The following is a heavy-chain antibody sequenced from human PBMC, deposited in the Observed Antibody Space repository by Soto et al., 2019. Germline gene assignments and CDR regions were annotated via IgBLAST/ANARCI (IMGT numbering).Heavy chain of an antibody. J-gene: IGHJ4*02. D-gene: IGHD2-15*01. CDR2: TYYRSKWYN. CDR3: ARSGPGGSIDY. CDR1: GDSAPSNSPA. V-gene: IGHV6-1*01. Sequence: PSQTLSLTCAISGDSAPSNSPAWNWIRQSQSRGLEWLGRTYYRSKWYNHYAVSVKSRITVNPGTSKNQFSLQLNSVTPEETAVYYCARSGPGGSIDYWGQGTPVTASS.